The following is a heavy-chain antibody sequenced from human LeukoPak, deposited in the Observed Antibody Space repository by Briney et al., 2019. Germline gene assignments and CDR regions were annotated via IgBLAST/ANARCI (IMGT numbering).Heavy chain of an antibody. CDR2: VYSSGRV. J-gene: IGHJ6*02. V-gene: IGHV4-61*02. CDR3: ARQGDYGDPDRYQFYYYGLDV. D-gene: IGHD4-17*01. Sequence: SQTLSLTCTVSGGSISSGTNYWNWIRQPAGKGLEWIGRVYSSGRVYYNLSLNSRVTISRDTSKNQFSLKVTSVTAADTAVYYCARQGDYGDPDRYQFYYYGLDVWGQGATVTVSS. CDR1: GGSISSGTNY.